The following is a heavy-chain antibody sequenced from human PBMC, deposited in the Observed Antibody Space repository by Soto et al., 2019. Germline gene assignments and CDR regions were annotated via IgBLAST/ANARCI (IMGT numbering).Heavy chain of an antibody. D-gene: IGHD3-3*02. CDR2: IYDTGISGYTPST. CDR1: GGSITSSY. V-gene: IGHV4-59*12. CDR3: AARHFWSGPWTDRRLDY. Sequence: SETLSLTCTVSGGSITSSYWSWIRRPPGKGLEWIAYIYDTGISGYTPSTSYNPSLKSRVTMSVDTSKSQFSLKLTSVTAADTAVYYCAARHFWSGPWTDRRLDYWGQGTLVTVSS. J-gene: IGHJ4*02.